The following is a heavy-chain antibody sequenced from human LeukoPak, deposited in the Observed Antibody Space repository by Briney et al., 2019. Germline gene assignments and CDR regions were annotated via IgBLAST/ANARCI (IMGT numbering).Heavy chain of an antibody. CDR2: IYHSGGT. CDR3: ARVGTYYRSLDS. D-gene: IGHD3-10*01. J-gene: IGHJ4*02. V-gene: IGHV4-59*01. CDR1: GGSINDAS. Sequence: SETLSLTCTVSGGSINDASWNWIRQPPGQGLEWIGYIYHSGGTNYNPSLKSRVTISLDTSKNQFSLKLSSVTAADTAGYYCARVGTYYRSLDSWGQGTLVTVSS.